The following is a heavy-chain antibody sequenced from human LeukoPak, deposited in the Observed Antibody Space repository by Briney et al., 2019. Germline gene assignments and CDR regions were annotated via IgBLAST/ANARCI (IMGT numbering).Heavy chain of an antibody. CDR3: ARHLTVAGTFDY. J-gene: IGHJ4*02. CDR1: GGSISSYY. Sequence: SETLSLTCTVSGGSISSYYWSWIRQPPWKGLEWIGYIYYSGSTNYNPSLKSRVTISVDTSKNQFSLKLSSVTAADTAVYYCARHLTVAGTFDYWGQGTLVTVSS. CDR2: IYYSGST. V-gene: IGHV4-59*08. D-gene: IGHD6-19*01.